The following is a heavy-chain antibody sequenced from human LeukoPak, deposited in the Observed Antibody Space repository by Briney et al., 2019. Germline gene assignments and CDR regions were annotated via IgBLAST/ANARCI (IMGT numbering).Heavy chain of an antibody. J-gene: IGHJ5*02. Sequence: PGGSLRLSCAASEFTFSAHWMHWVRQVPGKGLVDIAYIDNDGTNTNYADSVKGRFTISRDNAKNTLYLQMNSLRVEDTAVYYCVRDRPHNCFDPWGQGTLVTVSS. D-gene: IGHD6-6*01. CDR2: IDNDGTNT. CDR3: VRDRPHNCFDP. CDR1: EFTFSAHW. V-gene: IGHV3-74*01.